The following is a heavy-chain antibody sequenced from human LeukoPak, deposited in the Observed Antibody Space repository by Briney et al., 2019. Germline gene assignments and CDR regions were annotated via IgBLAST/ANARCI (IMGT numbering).Heavy chain of an antibody. CDR2: IIPIFGTT. V-gene: IGHV1-69*01. CDR1: GGTFNNYG. Sequence: GASVKVSCKASGGTFNNYGISWVRQAPGQGPEWMGGIIPIFGTTNYTQKFQGRVTITADEFTSTAYMEVSRLSSKDTAVYYCARGHSAAAGTFTAFDIWGQGTMVTVSS. J-gene: IGHJ3*02. D-gene: IGHD6-13*01. CDR3: ARGHSAAAGTFTAFDI.